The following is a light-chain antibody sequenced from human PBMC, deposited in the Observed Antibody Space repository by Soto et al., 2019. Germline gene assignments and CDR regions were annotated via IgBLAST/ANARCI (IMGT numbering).Light chain of an antibody. V-gene: IGKV2-30*01. Sequence: DAVMTQSPLSLPVTLGQPASISCSSSQSLVYSDGNSYLSWFQQRPGQSPRRLIYRAYNRDSGVPDRFSGSGSGTDFTLKISRVEVEDVGVYYCMQGKYWPPIPFGQGKRLELK. CDR2: RAY. J-gene: IGKJ5*01. CDR1: QSLVYSDGNSY. CDR3: MQGKYWPPIP.